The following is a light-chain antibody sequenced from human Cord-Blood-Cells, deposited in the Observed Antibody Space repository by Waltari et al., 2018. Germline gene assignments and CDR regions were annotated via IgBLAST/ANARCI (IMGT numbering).Light chain of an antibody. V-gene: IGKV3-11*01. CDR1: QSVSSY. CDR2: DAS. J-gene: IGKJ3*01. Sequence: EMVLHTPPATLALLPGEGATPSCRASQSVSSYLAWYQQKPGQAPRLLIYDASNRATGIPARFSGSGSGTDFTLTISSLEPEDFAVYYCQQRSNWPPTFGPGTKVDIK. CDR3: QQRSNWPPT.